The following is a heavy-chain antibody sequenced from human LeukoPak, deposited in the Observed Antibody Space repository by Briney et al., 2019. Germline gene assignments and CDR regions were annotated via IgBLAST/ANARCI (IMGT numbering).Heavy chain of an antibody. J-gene: IGHJ5*02. CDR3: ARDDIVVVPGNWFDP. V-gene: IGHV3-11*04. Sequence: PGGSLRLSCAASGFTFSDYYMSWIRQAPGKGLEWVSYISSSGSTIYYADSVKGRFTISRDNAKNSLYLQMNSLRAEDTAVYYCARDDIVVVPGNWFDPWGQGTLVTVSS. D-gene: IGHD2-2*01. CDR1: GFTFSDYY. CDR2: ISSSGSTI.